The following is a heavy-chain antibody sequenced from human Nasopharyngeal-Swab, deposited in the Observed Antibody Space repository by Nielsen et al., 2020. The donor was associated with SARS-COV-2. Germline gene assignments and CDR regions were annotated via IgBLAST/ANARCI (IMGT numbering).Heavy chain of an antibody. CDR1: GFTFSSYN. Sequence: ESLKISCAASGFTFSSYNMNWVRQAPGKGLEWVSAISGSGGSTYYADSVKGRFTISRDNSKNTLYLQMNSLRAEDTAVYYCAKGFYGDRDYWGQGTLVTVSS. CDR2: ISGSGGST. J-gene: IGHJ4*02. D-gene: IGHD3-10*01. V-gene: IGHV3-23*01. CDR3: AKGFYGDRDY.